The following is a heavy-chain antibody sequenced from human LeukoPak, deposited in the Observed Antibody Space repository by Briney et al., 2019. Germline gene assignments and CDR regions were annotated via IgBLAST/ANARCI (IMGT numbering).Heavy chain of an antibody. CDR2: IYYSGST. CDR3: ARVRPRGGRYNWFDP. Sequence: ESSQTLSLTCAVSGGSISSGGYYWSWIRQPPGKGLEWIGYIYYSGSTNYNPSLKSRVTISVDTSKNQFSLKLSSVTAADTAVYYCARVRPRGGRYNWFDPWGQGTLVTVSS. J-gene: IGHJ5*02. D-gene: IGHD3-10*01. V-gene: IGHV4-61*08. CDR1: GGSISSGGYY.